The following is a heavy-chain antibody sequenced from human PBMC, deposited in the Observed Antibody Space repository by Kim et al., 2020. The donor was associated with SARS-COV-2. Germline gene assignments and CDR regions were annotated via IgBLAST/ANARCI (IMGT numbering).Heavy chain of an antibody. CDR3: VKGDSGSVSCYTADS. Sequence: GGSLRLSCAASGFTFSSYAMSWVRQAPGTGLEWVATLSDSGSDTYYADSVKGWFSISRANSMNTLSLQMNSLRAVDTALYYWVKGDSGSVSCYTADSWG. CDR1: GFTFSSYA. V-gene: IGHV3-23*01. D-gene: IGHD2-2*02. CDR2: LSDSGSDT. J-gene: IGHJ5*01.